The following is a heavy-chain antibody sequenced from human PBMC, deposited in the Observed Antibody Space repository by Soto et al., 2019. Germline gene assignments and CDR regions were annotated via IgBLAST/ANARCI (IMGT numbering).Heavy chain of an antibody. CDR3: ACECLLDRVGRCWVDT. Sequence: ASVTFSCKASGYTFTGYYMHLVRQAPGQGLEWMGWINPNCCGTNYAQQFQGRVTMTRDTSISTAYMELSRLRSDDTAVYYCACECLLDRVGRCWVDTWGQGTLVTV. CDR1: GYTFTGYY. J-gene: IGHJ5*01. V-gene: IGHV1-2*02. D-gene: IGHD3-3*01. CDR2: INPNCCGT.